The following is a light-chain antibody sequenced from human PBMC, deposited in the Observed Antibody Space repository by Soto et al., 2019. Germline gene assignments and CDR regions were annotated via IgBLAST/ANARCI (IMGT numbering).Light chain of an antibody. Sequence: SYELTQPLSVSVALGQTARITCGGSNIGSKNVHWYQQKPGQAPVLVIYRDSYRPSGISERFSGSNSGNTATLTISRAQAGDEADYYCQLWDSSAGVFGGGTKPTVL. CDR3: QLWDSSAGV. V-gene: IGLV3-9*01. J-gene: IGLJ3*02. CDR2: RDS. CDR1: NIGSKN.